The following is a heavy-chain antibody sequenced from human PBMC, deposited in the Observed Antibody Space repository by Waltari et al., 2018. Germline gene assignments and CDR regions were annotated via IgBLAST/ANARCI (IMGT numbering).Heavy chain of an antibody. V-gene: IGHV1-8*01. D-gene: IGHD6-19*01. CDR3: AKAGVAGPGAFDI. J-gene: IGHJ3*02. CDR2: INPNSGNT. CDR1: GYTFTSYD. Sequence: QVQLVQSGAEVMKPGASVKVSCKASGYTFTSYDINWVRQATGQGLEWMGGINPNSGNTGYAQKFLGRVTMTRETTIGTVYMELSSLRSEDTAVYYCAKAGVAGPGAFDIWGQGTMVTVSS.